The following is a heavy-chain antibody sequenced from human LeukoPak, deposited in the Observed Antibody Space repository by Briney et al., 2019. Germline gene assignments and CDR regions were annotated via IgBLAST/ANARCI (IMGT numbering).Heavy chain of an antibody. CDR3: ARGVYSYGRFDY. CDR1: GFTFSSYW. J-gene: IGHJ4*02. Sequence: GGSLRLSCAASGFTFSSYWMHWVRQAPGKGLVWVSCINSDGSSTSYADSVRGRFTISRDNAKNTLYLQMNSLRAVDTAVYYCARGVYSYGRFDYWGQGTLVTVSS. V-gene: IGHV3-74*01. D-gene: IGHD5-18*01. CDR2: INSDGSST.